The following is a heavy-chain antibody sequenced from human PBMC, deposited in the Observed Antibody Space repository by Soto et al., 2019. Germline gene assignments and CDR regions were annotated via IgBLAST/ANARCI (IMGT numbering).Heavy chain of an antibody. V-gene: IGHV1-18*01. CDR2: ISAYNGNT. CDR1: GYTFTSYG. D-gene: IGHD2-15*01. Sequence: ASVKVSCKASGYTFTSYGISWVRQAPGQGLERMGWISAYNGNTNYAQKLQGRVTMTTDTSTSTAYMELRSLRSDDTSVYYCAGSGFCSGGICPLNYYYYYGMDVWGQGTTVTV. CDR3: AGSGFCSGGICPLNYYYYYGMDV. J-gene: IGHJ6*02.